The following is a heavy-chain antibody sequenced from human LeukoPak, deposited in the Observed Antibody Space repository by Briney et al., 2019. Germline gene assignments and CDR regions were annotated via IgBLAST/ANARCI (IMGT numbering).Heavy chain of an antibody. J-gene: IGHJ4*02. CDR2: IYYSGST. Sequence: SETLPLTCTVSGGSVSNTNYYWGWIRQSPGKGLDWIGSIYYSGSTYYNPSLKSRVTISVDMSKNQVSLKLSSVTAADTAVYYCATRLNRGATVITPDYWGQGTLVTVSS. CDR1: GGSVSNTNYY. D-gene: IGHD4-23*01. CDR3: ATRLNRGATVITPDY. V-gene: IGHV4-39*01.